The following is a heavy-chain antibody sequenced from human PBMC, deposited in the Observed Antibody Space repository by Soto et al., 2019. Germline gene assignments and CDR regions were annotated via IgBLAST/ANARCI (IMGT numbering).Heavy chain of an antibody. CDR1: GYTFTSYD. V-gene: IGHV1-8*01. D-gene: IGHD3-3*01. Sequence: QVQLVQSGAEVKKPGASVKVSCKASGYTFTSYDINWVRQATGQGLEWMGWMNPNSGNTGYAQKFQGRVTMARTTSISTAYMELSSPRSEDTAVYYCARGRYDFWSGSSFDYWGQGTLVTVSS. CDR2: MNPNSGNT. J-gene: IGHJ4*02. CDR3: ARGRYDFWSGSSFDY.